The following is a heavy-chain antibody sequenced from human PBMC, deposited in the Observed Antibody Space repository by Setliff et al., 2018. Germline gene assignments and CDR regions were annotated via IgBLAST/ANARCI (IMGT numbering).Heavy chain of an antibody. CDR2: IYYSGNSNYDT. CDR3: ARDAGLGYCSSTSCSFSKRYYYYGMDV. Sequence: SETLSLTCIVSGGSINSYYWNWIRQPPGKGLEWIGYIYYSGNSNYDTNYNPSLKSRVTISVDTSKNQFSLKLSSVTAADTAVYYCARDAGLGYCSSTSCSFSKRYYYYGMDVWGQGTTVTVSS. CDR1: GGSINSYY. J-gene: IGHJ6*02. D-gene: IGHD2-2*01. V-gene: IGHV4-59*12.